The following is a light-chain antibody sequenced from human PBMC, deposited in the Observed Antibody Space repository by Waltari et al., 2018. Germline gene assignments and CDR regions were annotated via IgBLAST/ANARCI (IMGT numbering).Light chain of an antibody. CDR3: QHYVRLPVT. Sequence: EIVLTQSPGTLSLSPGERATLSCRASQSVGLSLAWYQQKPGRAPRLLIYGASSRATGIPDRFSASGSGTDFSLSISGLEPEDFAVYYCQHYVRLPVTFGRGTKVEIK. V-gene: IGKV3-20*01. J-gene: IGKJ1*01. CDR2: GAS. CDR1: QSVGLS.